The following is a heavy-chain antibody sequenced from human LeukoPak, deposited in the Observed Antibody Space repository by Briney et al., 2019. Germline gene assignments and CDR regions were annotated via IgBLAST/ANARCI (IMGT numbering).Heavy chain of an antibody. D-gene: IGHD3-10*01. CDR3: ARGGGITMVRGVFNWFDP. J-gene: IGHJ5*02. V-gene: IGHV1-2*02. CDR1: GYTFTGYY. CDR2: INPNSGGT. Sequence: ASVKVPCKASGYTFTGYYMHWVRQAPGQGLEWMGWINPNSGGTNYAQKFQGRVTMTRDTSISTAYMELSRLRSDDTAVYYCARGGGITMVRGVFNWFDPWGQGTLVTVSS.